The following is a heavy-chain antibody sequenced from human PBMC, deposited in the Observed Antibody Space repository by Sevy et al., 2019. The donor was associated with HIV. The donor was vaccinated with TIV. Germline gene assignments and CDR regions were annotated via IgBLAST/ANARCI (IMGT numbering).Heavy chain of an antibody. CDR2: ISGSGGST. D-gene: IGHD5-18*01. J-gene: IGHJ4*02. CDR1: GFTFSSYA. CDR3: AKELRGYSYGRLFDY. V-gene: IGHV3-23*01. Sequence: GGSLRLSCAASGFTFSSYAMSWVRQAPGKGLEWVSAISGSGGSTYYAYSVKGRFTISRDNSKNTLYLQMKSLRAEDTAVYYCAKELRGYSYGRLFDYWGQGTLVTVSS.